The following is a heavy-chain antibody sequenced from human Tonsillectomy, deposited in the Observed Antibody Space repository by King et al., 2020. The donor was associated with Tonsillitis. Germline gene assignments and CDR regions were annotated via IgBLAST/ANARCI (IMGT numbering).Heavy chain of an antibody. D-gene: IGHD6-6*01. CDR2: ISSSSSYT. V-gene: IGHV3-11*06. CDR1: GFTFSDYY. CDR3: ATSRTSRSPLDVMDV. J-gene: IGHJ6*02. Sequence: QLVQSGGGLVKPGGSLRLSCAASGFTFSDYYMSWIRQAPGKGLEWVSYISSSSSYTNYADSVKGRFTISRDNAKNSLFLQMNFLRAGDTAVYYCATSRTSRSPLDVMDVWGPGTTVTVS.